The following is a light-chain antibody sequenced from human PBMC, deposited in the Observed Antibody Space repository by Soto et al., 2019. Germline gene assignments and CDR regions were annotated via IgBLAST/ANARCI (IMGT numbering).Light chain of an antibody. CDR1: QSVRTTD. CDR2: GTF. V-gene: IGKV3-20*01. J-gene: IGKJ2*01. Sequence: EIVLTQSPDTLALSPGERATLSCRASQSVRTTDLAWYQEKPGQAPRVLIYGTFNRATGIPDRFSGSGSGTAFTLTISRLEPDDFAVYYCPQCGYSLPYTIGQGTQLEIK. CDR3: PQCGYSLPYT.